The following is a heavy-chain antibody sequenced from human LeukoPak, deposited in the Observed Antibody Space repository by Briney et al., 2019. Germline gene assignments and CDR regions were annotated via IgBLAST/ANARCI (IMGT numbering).Heavy chain of an antibody. J-gene: IGHJ4*02. D-gene: IGHD2-8*01. CDR1: GFTFNTNA. CDR3: AQWRYYFDY. CDR2: ISNSGGST. V-gene: IGHV3-23*01. Sequence: GGSLRLSCAASGFTFNTNAMSWVRQAPGKGLEWVSTISNSGGSTWYADSVKGRFIISRDNSKNTLYLQMSSLRAEDTAACYCAQWRYYFDYWGRGTLVTVSA.